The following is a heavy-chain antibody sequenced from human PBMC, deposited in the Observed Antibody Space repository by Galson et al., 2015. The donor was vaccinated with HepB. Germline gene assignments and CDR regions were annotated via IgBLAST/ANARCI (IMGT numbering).Heavy chain of an antibody. CDR1: GFTFSSYA. D-gene: IGHD2-2*01. CDR2: ISDSGDTT. Sequence: SLRLSCAGSGFTFSSYAMNWVRQAPGKGLQWVAQISDSGDTTYNTDSVKGRFTISRDNSKNTVYLQMNSLRADDTAVYYCAKRVVPALYSGLDVWGQGTTVTVSS. J-gene: IGHJ6*02. V-gene: IGHV3-23*01. CDR3: AKRVVPALYSGLDV.